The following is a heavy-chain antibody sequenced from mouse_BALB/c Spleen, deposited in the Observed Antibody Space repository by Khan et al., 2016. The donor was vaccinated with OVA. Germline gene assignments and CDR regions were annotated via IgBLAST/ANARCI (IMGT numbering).Heavy chain of an antibody. V-gene: IGHV1-87*01. Sequence: QVHLQQSGTELARPGASVKLSCKASGYTFTSYWMQWVKQRPGQGLEWIGAIYPGDGNTRYTQKFKGKATLTADKSSSTVYMQLSSLASEDSAVYYCARGGITTGYFDYWGQGTTLTVSS. CDR1: GYTFTSYW. D-gene: IGHD1-1*01. J-gene: IGHJ2*01. CDR3: ARGGITTGYFDY. CDR2: IYPGDGNT.